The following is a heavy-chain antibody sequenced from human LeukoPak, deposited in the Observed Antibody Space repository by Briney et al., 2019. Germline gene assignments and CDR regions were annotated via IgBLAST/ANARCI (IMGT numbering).Heavy chain of an antibody. Sequence: GGSLRLSCAASGFTVSSNYMSWVRQAPGKGLEWVSSISSSSSYIYYADSVRGRFTISRDNAKNSLYLQMNSLRAEDTAVYYCATGYSSVVGYWGQGTLVTVSS. CDR1: GFTVSSNY. D-gene: IGHD6-19*01. J-gene: IGHJ4*02. CDR3: ATGYSSVVGY. CDR2: ISSSSSYI. V-gene: IGHV3-21*01.